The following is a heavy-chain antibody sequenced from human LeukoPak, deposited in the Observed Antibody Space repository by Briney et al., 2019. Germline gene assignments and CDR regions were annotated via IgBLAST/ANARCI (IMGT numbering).Heavy chain of an antibody. V-gene: IGHV4-61*08. CDR2: IYYSGST. CDR1: GGSISSGDYY. J-gene: IGHJ3*02. CDR3: ARERYYYDSSGTDAFDI. Sequence: SETLSLTCTVSGGSISSGDYYWSWIRQPPGKGLEWIGYIYYSGSTNYNPSLKSRVTISVDTSKNQFSLKLSSVTAADTAVYYCARERYYYDSSGTDAFDIWGQGTMVTVSS. D-gene: IGHD3-22*01.